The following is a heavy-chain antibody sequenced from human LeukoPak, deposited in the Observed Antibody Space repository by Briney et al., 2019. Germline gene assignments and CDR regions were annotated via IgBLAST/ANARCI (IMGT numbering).Heavy chain of an antibody. CDR1: GFTFSSYT. V-gene: IGHV3-21*04. Sequence: PGGSLRLSCAASGFTFSSYTMNWVRQAPGKGLEWVSSISSRSSYIYYADSVKGRFTISRDNAKNSLYLQMNSLRAEDTAVYYCAKDSSGYYSGAFDIWGQGTMVTVSS. J-gene: IGHJ3*02. CDR3: AKDSSGYYSGAFDI. CDR2: ISSRSSYI. D-gene: IGHD3-22*01.